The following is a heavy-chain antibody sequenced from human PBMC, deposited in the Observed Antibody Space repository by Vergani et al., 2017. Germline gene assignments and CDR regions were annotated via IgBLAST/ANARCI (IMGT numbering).Heavy chain of an antibody. CDR2: IGTAGDT. D-gene: IGHD6-6*01. CDR1: GFTFSSYA. Sequence: VQLVESGGGVVQPGRSLRLSCAASGFTFSSYAMHWVRQAPGKGLEWVSAIGTAGDTYYPGSVKGRFTISRENAKNSLYLQMNGLRAGDTAVYYCARRDSSSPALDYWGQGTLVTVSS. V-gene: IGHV3-13*01. J-gene: IGHJ4*02. CDR3: ARRDSSSPALDY.